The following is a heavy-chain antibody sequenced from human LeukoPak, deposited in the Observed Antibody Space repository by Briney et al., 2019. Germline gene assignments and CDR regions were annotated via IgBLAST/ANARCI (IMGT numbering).Heavy chain of an antibody. CDR3: ARHEYSSSWYYFDY. Sequence: PSETLSLTCTVSGGSISSYYWSWIRQPPGKGLEWIGYIYTSGSTNYNPSLKSRVTISVDTSKNQFSLKLSSVTAADTAVYYCARHEYSSSWYYFDYWGQGTLVTVSS. J-gene: IGHJ4*02. D-gene: IGHD6-13*01. V-gene: IGHV4-4*09. CDR1: GGSISSYY. CDR2: IYTSGST.